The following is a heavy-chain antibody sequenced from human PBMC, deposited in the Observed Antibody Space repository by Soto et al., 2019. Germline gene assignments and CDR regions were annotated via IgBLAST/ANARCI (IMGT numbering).Heavy chain of an antibody. V-gene: IGHV3-23*01. CDR3: AKAYSSIWSHWYFDL. J-gene: IGHJ2*01. CDR2: IGGDGGST. Sequence: EVQLLESGGGLVQPGGSLRLSCAASGFTFSSYAMNWVRQAPGKGLEWVSLIGGDGGSTYYADSVRGRFTISRDNSXXTLYLQRNSLRAEDTAIYYCAKAYSSIWSHWYFDLWGLGTLVTVSS. CDR1: GFTFSSYA. D-gene: IGHD6-13*01.